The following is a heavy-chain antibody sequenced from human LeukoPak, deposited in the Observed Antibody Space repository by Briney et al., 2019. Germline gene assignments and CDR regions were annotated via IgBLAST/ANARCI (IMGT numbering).Heavy chain of an antibody. CDR3: ARGRTSGWYDY. J-gene: IGHJ4*02. V-gene: IGHV3-30-3*01. CDR2: ISYDGSDK. D-gene: IGHD6-19*01. Sequence: PGGSLRLSCAASGFTFSDHYMDWVRQAPGKGLEWVAVISYDGSDKYYADSVKGRFTISRDNSKTTLYLQMNSLRAEDTAVYYCARGRTSGWYDYWGQGTLVTVSS. CDR1: GFTFSDHY.